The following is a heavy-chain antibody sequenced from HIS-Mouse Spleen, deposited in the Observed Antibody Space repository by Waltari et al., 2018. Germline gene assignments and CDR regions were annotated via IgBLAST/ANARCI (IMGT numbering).Heavy chain of an antibody. D-gene: IGHD6-13*01. CDR1: GCSIRSSSSY. CDR2: IYDSGST. CDR3: AREIPYSSSWYDWYFDL. V-gene: IGHV4-39*07. J-gene: IGHJ2*01. Sequence: QLQLQESGPGLVKPSETLSLTCTVSGCSIRSSSSYWGWTRQPPGKGLEWFGSIYDSGSTYYNPSRKSRVTISVDTSKNQFSLKLSSVTAADTAVYYCAREIPYSSSWYDWYFDLWGRGTLVTVSS.